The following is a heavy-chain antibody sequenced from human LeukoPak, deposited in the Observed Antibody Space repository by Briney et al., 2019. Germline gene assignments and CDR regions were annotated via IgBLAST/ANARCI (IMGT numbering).Heavy chain of an antibody. CDR2: IYSGGNT. V-gene: IGHV3-53*01. CDR3: ARWYYYETSGLYYGSFDN. Sequence: PGGSLRLSCTVSGFTVSSNSMSWVRQAPGKGLEWVSFIYSGGNTHYADSVKGRFTISRDNARNTLYLQMNSLRAEDTAVYYCARWYYYETSGLYYGSFDNWGQGTLVTVSS. CDR1: GFTVSSNS. D-gene: IGHD3-22*01. J-gene: IGHJ5*02.